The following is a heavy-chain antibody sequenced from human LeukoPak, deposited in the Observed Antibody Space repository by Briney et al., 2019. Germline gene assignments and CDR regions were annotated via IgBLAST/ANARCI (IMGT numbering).Heavy chain of an antibody. CDR3: ARDGYYDFWSGYYTYYYYYMDV. D-gene: IGHD3-3*01. J-gene: IGHJ6*03. V-gene: IGHV3-30*04. CDR1: GFTFSSYA. CDR2: TSYDGSNK. Sequence: PGGSLRLSCAASGFTFSSYAMHWVRQAPGKGLEWVAITSYDGSNKYYADSVKGRFTISRDNSKNTLYLQMNSLRAEDTAVYYCARDGYYDFWSGYYTYYYYYMDVWGKGTTVTVSS.